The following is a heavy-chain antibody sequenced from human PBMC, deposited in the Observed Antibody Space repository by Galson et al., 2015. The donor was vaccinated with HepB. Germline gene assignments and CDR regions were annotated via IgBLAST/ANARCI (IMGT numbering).Heavy chain of an antibody. V-gene: IGHV3-30-3*01. J-gene: IGHJ4*02. CDR2: ILYDGSNK. Sequence: SLRLSCAASGFTFSIYSMHWVRQAPGEGLEWVAVILYDGSNKYYADSVKGRFTISRDNSKNTLYLQMNSLRAEDTAIYYCGRNGLHDYETSGYYIDYWGQGSLVTVSS. CDR3: GRNGLHDYETSGYYIDY. D-gene: IGHD3-22*01. CDR1: GFTFSIYS.